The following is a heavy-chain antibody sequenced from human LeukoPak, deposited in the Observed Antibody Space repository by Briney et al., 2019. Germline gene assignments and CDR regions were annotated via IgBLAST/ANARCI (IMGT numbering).Heavy chain of an antibody. CDR1: GGSFSGYY. V-gene: IGHV4-34*01. Sequence: SETLSLTCAVYGGSFSGYYWSWIRQPPGKGLEWIGEINHSGSTNYNPSLKSRVTISVDTSKNQFSLKLSSVTAADTAVYYCARHRRAFGSGSYSYWGQGTLVTVSS. CDR3: ARHRRAFGSGSYSY. CDR2: INHSGST. D-gene: IGHD3-10*01. J-gene: IGHJ4*02.